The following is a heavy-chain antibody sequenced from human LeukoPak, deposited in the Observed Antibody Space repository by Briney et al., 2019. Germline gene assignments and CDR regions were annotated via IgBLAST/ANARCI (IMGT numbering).Heavy chain of an antibody. Sequence: PSETLSLTCTVSGDSISSYYWSWIRQPPGKGLEWIGYIYYSGSTNYNPSIKSRVTISVDTSKNQFSLKLSSVTAADTAVYYCARGAYYYDSSGYLESMFYYYYMDVWGKGTTVTISS. J-gene: IGHJ6*03. CDR1: GDSISSYY. CDR3: ARGAYYYDSSGYLESMFYYYYMDV. CDR2: IYYSGST. D-gene: IGHD3-22*01. V-gene: IGHV4-59*01.